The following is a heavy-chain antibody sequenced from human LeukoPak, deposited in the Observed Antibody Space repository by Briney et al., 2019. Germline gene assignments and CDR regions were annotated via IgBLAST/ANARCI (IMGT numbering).Heavy chain of an antibody. J-gene: IGHJ4*02. CDR3: ATVADIVATSGSKRFDY. D-gene: IGHD5-12*01. V-gene: IGHV1-24*01. Sequence: ASVKVSCKVSGYTLTELSMHWVRQAPGKGLEWMGGFDPEDGETIYAQKFQGRVTMTEDTSTDTAYMELSSLRSEDTAVYYCATVADIVATSGSKRFDYWGQGTLVTVSS. CDR1: GYTLTELS. CDR2: FDPEDGET.